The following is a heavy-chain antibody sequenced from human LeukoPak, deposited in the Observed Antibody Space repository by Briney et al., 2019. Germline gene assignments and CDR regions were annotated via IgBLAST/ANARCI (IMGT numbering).Heavy chain of an antibody. CDR1: GGSISSGFYY. J-gene: IGHJ5*02. CDR2: IYTNGST. Sequence: SETLSLTCTVPGGSISSGFYYWSWIRQPAGEGLEWIGRIYTNGSTNYSPFLKSRVTISIDTSKNQFSLKLSSVTAADTAVYYCARSHDFWSGSDNWFDPCGQGTLVTVSS. D-gene: IGHD3-3*01. V-gene: IGHV4-61*02. CDR3: ARSHDFWSGSDNWFDP.